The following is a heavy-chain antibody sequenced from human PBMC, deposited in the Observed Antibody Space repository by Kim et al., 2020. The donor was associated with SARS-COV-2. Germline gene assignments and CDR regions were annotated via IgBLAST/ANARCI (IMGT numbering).Heavy chain of an antibody. CDR1: GYTFTGYY. D-gene: IGHD4-4*01. Sequence: ASVKVSCKASGYTFTGYYMHWVRQAPGQGLEWMGWINPNSGGTNYAQKFQGRVTMTRDTSISTAYMELSRLRSDDTAVYYCARRHSNYGGVDYWGQGTLVTVSS. CDR2: INPNSGGT. CDR3: ARRHSNYGGVDY. J-gene: IGHJ4*02. V-gene: IGHV1-2*02.